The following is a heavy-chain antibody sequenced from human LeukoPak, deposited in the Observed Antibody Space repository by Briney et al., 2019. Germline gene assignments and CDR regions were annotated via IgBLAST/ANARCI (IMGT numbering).Heavy chain of an antibody. CDR2: IYPGDSDT. D-gene: IGHD6-13*01. V-gene: IGHV5-51*01. J-gene: IGHJ4*02. Sequence: GESLKISCKGSGYSFRTYWIAWMRQMPGNGLEWMGIIYPGDSDTRYSPSFQGQVTISVDKSVTTAYLQWSSLRAEDTAVYYCAKERIAAASYDYWGQGTLVTVFS. CDR3: AKERIAAASYDY. CDR1: GYSFRTYW.